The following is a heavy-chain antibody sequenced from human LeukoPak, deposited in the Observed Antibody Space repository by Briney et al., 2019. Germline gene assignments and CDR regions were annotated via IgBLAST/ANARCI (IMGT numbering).Heavy chain of an antibody. Sequence: PGGSLRLSCAASGFTFSSYGMHWVRQAPGKGLEWVAVISYDGSNKYYADSVKGRFTISRDNSKNTLYLQMNSLRAEDTAVYYCARGLMGGYYFDYWGQGTLVTVSS. CDR2: ISYDGSNK. CDR1: GFTFSSYG. J-gene: IGHJ4*02. V-gene: IGHV3-30*03. D-gene: IGHD2-8*01. CDR3: ARGLMGGYYFDY.